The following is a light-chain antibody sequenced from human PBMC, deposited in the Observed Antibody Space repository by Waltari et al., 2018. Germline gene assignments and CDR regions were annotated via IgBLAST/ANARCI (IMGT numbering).Light chain of an antibody. Sequence: SYALTQPPSVSVAPGTTARITWGGDNIGSYSVHWYQQKPGQAPVLVIFYDSDRPSGIPERFSGSNSGNTATLTISSVEAGDEAKYYCHVWHPDMDPGVFGPGTEVSV. CDR2: YDS. CDR1: NIGSYS. CDR3: HVWHPDMDPGV. J-gene: IGLJ1*01. V-gene: IGLV3-21*04.